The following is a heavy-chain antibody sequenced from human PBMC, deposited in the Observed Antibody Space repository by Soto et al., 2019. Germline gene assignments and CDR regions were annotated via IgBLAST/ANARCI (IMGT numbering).Heavy chain of an antibody. CDR2: TKNKAHSYTT. D-gene: IGHD1-26*01. V-gene: IGHV3-72*01. CDR1: GFTFSDYY. CDR3: VRWDTRAPDS. Sequence: EVQLVESGGGLVQPGGSLRLSCAASGFTFSDYYMDWVRQAPGRGLEWVGRTKNKAHSYTTEYATSVKGKFTISRDDSKTSVYLQMKRLKIEDTAVYYCVRWDTRAPDSWGQGTLVTVSS. J-gene: IGHJ4*02.